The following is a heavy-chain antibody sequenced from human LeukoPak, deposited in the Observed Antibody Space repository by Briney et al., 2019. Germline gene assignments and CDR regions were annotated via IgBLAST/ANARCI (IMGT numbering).Heavy chain of an antibody. Sequence: GGSLRLSCAGSGFTFSSYWMSWVRQAPGKGLEGVAKINQDGSEKDYVDSVEGRFRISRDNAKNSLYLQMNSLRAEDTAVYYCARVVAVAGRAFDIWGQGTMVTVSS. CDR1: GFTFSSYW. D-gene: IGHD6-19*01. CDR3: ARVVAVAGRAFDI. J-gene: IGHJ3*02. CDR2: INQDGSEK. V-gene: IGHV3-7*01.